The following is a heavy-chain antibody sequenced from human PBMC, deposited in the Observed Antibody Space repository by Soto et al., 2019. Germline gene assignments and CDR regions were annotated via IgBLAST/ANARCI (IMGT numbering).Heavy chain of an antibody. V-gene: IGHV3-30*05. D-gene: IGHD2-15*01. Sequence: GGSLSLSCAASGVTYSSYGMHWVRQAPGKGLEWVAVISYDGSNKYYADSVKGRFTISRDNSKNTRYLQMNSLRAEGTAVYYCAKEEHCSGGRCGGMDGCGKAIKVTVCS. CDR3: AKEEHCSGGRCGGMDG. CDR2: ISYDGSNK. CDR1: GVTYSSYG. J-gene: IGHJ6*04.